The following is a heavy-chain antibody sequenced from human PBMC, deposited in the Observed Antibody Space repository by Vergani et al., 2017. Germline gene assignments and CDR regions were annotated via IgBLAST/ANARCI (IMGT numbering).Heavy chain of an antibody. Sequence: QVQLVQSGSELKKPGASVKVSCKASGYTFTSYAINWVRPAPGQGLEWMGWINTNTGNPTYAQGFTGRFVFSLDTYVSTAYLQISSLKAEDTAIYYFARGAYDSSGYFPYYFDYWGQGTLVTVSS. CDR1: GYTFTSYA. J-gene: IGHJ4*02. CDR3: ARGAYDSSGYFPYYFDY. V-gene: IGHV7-4-1*02. CDR2: INTNTGNP. D-gene: IGHD3-22*01.